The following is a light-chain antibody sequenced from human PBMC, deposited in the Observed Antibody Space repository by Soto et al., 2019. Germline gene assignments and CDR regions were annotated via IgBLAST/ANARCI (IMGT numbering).Light chain of an antibody. J-gene: IGKJ2*01. CDR1: QSIGSS. CDR2: DAS. CDR3: QQYNYFYT. Sequence: DLQMTQSPSTLSASVGDKVTITCRASQSIGSSLAWYQQKLGKAPKLLMFDASRLASGVPSRFSGSGSGAEFTLTISSLQPDDFATYYCQQYNYFYTFGQGTKLEIK. V-gene: IGKV1-5*01.